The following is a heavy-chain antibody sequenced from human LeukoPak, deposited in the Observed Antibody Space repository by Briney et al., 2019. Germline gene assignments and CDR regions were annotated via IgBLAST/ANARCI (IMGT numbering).Heavy chain of an antibody. CDR2: IYTSGST. V-gene: IGHV4-61*02. CDR1: GGSISSGSYY. CDR3: ARAGYSSSWLYY. Sequence: SETLSLTCTVSGGSISSGSYYWSWIRQPAGKGLEWIGRIYTSGSTNYNPSLKSRVTISVDTSKNQFSLKLSSVTAADTAVYYCARAGYSSSWLYYWGQGTLVTVSS. J-gene: IGHJ4*02. D-gene: IGHD6-13*01.